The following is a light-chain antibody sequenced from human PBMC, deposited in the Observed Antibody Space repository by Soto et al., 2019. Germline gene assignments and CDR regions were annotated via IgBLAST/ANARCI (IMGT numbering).Light chain of an antibody. CDR2: DAS. V-gene: IGKV1-33*01. J-gene: IGKJ2*01. CDR3: QQYDNLPYT. Sequence: DIQMTQSPSSLSASVGDRVTITCQASQDISNYLNWYQQKPGKAAKLLIYDASNLETGVPSRFSGSGSGPDFTFTISSLQPEDIATYYCQQYDNLPYTFGQGTKLEIK. CDR1: QDISNY.